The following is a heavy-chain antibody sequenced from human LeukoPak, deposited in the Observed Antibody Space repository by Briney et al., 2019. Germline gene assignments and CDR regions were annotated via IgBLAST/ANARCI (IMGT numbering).Heavy chain of an antibody. CDR3: ARSTAYDYVWGTFDY. CDR2: IYYSGST. V-gene: IGHV4-59*01. D-gene: IGHD3-16*01. CDR1: GCSISSYY. Sequence: SETLSLTCTVSGCSISSYYWSWIRQPPGQGLEWIGYIYYSGSTNYNPSLKSRVTISVDTSKNQFSLKLSSVTAADTAVYYCARSTAYDYVWGTFDYWGQGTLVTVSS. J-gene: IGHJ4*02.